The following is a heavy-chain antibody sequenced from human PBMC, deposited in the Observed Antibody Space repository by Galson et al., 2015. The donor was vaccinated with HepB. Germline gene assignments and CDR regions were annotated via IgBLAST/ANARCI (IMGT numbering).Heavy chain of an antibody. Sequence: SLRLSCAASQFTFSSYWMGWVRQAPGKGLEWVANINDDGSDKYYVDSVKGRFTISRDNAKNSLYLQMNSLRAEDTAVYYCARDQWRIFDYWGQGTLVTVSS. CDR1: QFTFSSYW. CDR2: INDDGSDK. J-gene: IGHJ4*02. D-gene: IGHD2-8*01. V-gene: IGHV3-7*03. CDR3: ARDQWRIFDY.